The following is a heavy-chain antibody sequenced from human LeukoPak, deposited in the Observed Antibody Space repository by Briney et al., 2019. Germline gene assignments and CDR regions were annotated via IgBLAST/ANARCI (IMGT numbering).Heavy chain of an antibody. CDR3: GASPSATGAERYY. Sequence: GESLKISCKGCGYIFSTYWIGWVRQMPGKGLEWMGVIYPPQSDAKYSPSFRGQVTISVDRSISTVYLQWNSLKASDSAMYYCGASPSATGAERYYWGQGTLVTVSS. D-gene: IGHD3-9*01. CDR2: IYPPQSDA. V-gene: IGHV5-51*01. J-gene: IGHJ4*02. CDR1: GYIFSTYW.